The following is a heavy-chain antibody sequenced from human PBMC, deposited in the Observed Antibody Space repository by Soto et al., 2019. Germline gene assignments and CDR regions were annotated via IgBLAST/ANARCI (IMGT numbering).Heavy chain of an antibody. Sequence: TLSLTCAVSGGSFTSNNWWTWVRQPPGQGLEWIGEIYRTGSTNYNPSLKSRVTISLDKSENQFSLKVTSLTAADTAVYYCASRDPGTSVDYWGQGTLVTVSS. CDR1: GGSFTSNNW. CDR3: ASRDPGTSVDY. J-gene: IGHJ4*02. V-gene: IGHV4-4*02. CDR2: IYRTGST. D-gene: IGHD1-7*01.